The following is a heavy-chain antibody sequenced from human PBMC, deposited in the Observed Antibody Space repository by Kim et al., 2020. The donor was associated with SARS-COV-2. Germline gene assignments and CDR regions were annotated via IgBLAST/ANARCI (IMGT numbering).Heavy chain of an antibody. Sequence: GESLQISCKGSGYSFTSYWIGWVRQMPGKGLEWMGIIYPGDSDTRYSPSFQGQVTISADKSISTAYLQWSSLKASDTAMYYCARRPPSSGWYPDWFDPWGQGTLVTVSS. CDR2: IYPGDSDT. D-gene: IGHD6-19*01. CDR1: GYSFTSYW. V-gene: IGHV5-51*01. CDR3: ARRPPSSGWYPDWFDP. J-gene: IGHJ5*02.